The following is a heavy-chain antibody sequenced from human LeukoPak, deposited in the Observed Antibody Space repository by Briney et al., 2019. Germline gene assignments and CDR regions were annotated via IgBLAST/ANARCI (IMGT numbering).Heavy chain of an antibody. Sequence: ASVKVSCKASGFTFTRYDINWVRQASGQGLEWMGWMNPNNGNTGYAQKFQGRVTMTRDTYTSTAYMELRGLRHEDTAVYYCVRDAEGAGISVNFWFDPWGQGTLVTVSS. CDR1: GFTFTRYD. J-gene: IGHJ5*02. V-gene: IGHV1-8*01. CDR2: MNPNNGNT. D-gene: IGHD1-14*01. CDR3: VRDAEGAGISVNFWFDP.